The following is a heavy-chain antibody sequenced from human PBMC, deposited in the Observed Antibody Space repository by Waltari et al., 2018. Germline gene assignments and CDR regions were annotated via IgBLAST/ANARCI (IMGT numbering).Heavy chain of an antibody. V-gene: IGHV4-30-2*01. J-gene: IGHJ4*02. CDR1: GGSISSGGYS. Sequence: QLQLQESGSGLVKPSQTLSLTCAVSGGSISSGGYSWSWIRQPPGKGLEWIGYIYQSGSTYYNPSLKSRVTISVDRSKNQFSLKLSSVTAADTAVYYCAREGYDSSGGYFDYWGQGTLVTVSS. CDR3: AREGYDSSGGYFDY. CDR2: IYQSGST. D-gene: IGHD3-22*01.